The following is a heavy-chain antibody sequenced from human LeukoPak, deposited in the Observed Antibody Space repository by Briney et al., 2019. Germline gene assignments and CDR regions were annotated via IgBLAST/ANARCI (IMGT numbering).Heavy chain of an antibody. J-gene: IGHJ6*03. Sequence: PGGSLRLSCAASGFTFSSYSINWVRQAPGKGLEWVSSISSSSSTIYYADSVKGRFTNSRDNAKDSLYLQMNSLRAEDTAVYYCASSIDFLRDYYYMDVWGKGTTVTVSS. V-gene: IGHV3-48*01. CDR2: ISSSSSTI. CDR3: ASSIDFLRDYYYMDV. CDR1: GFTFSSYS. D-gene: IGHD3-9*01.